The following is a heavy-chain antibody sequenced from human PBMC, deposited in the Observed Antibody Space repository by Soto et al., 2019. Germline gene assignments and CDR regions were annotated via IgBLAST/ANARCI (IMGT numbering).Heavy chain of an antibody. CDR1: GFTFSSYD. CDR2: IGTAGDT. D-gene: IGHD3-3*01. J-gene: IGHJ6*02. V-gene: IGHV3-13*01. Sequence: GSLRLSCAASGFTFSSYDMHWVRQATGKGLEWVSAIGTAGDTYYPGSVKGRFTISRENAKNSLYLQMNGLRAGDTAVYYCARGFMEEDYYYGMDVWGQGTTVTVSS. CDR3: ARGFMEEDYYYGMDV.